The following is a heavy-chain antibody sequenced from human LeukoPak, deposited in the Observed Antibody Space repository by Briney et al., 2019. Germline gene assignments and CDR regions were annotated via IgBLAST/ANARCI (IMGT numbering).Heavy chain of an antibody. D-gene: IGHD4-17*01. Sequence: GASVKVSCKASGYTFTNNFMHWVRQAPGQGLEWMGIINPSGDNAWYAQKFQGRVTMTRDMATSTDYMEVSSLRSEDTAVYYCARLGATVTSDYWGQGTLVTVSS. CDR3: ARLGATVTSDY. J-gene: IGHJ4*02. V-gene: IGHV1-46*01. CDR2: INPSGDNA. CDR1: GYTFTNNF.